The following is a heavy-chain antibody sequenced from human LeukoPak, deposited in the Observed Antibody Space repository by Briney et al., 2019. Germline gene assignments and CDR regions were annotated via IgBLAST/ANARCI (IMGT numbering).Heavy chain of an antibody. J-gene: IGHJ4*02. Sequence: GASVKVSCKASGGTFSSYAISWVRQAPGQGLEWMGGIIPIFGTANYAQKFQGRVTITADEPTSTAYMELSSLRSEDTAVYYCAKGWQMATIMTYFDYWGQGTLVTVSS. CDR2: IIPIFGTA. V-gene: IGHV1-69*13. CDR3: AKGWQMATIMTYFDY. CDR1: GGTFSSYA. D-gene: IGHD5-24*01.